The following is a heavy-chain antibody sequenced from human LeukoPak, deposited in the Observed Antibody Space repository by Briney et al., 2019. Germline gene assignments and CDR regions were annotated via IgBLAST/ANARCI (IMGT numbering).Heavy chain of an antibody. CDR3: AKDMELAS. Sequence: HAGGSLTLSCSASGFTFRDAAMTWVREGPGQGLEWVSLISSSGANAYYADSVKGRFTISRDNSKNTLYLQMNNLRGEDTAEYYCAKDMELASWGQGTLVTVSS. D-gene: IGHD1-26*01. V-gene: IGHV3-23*01. J-gene: IGHJ5*02. CDR1: GFTFRDAA. CDR2: ISSSGANA.